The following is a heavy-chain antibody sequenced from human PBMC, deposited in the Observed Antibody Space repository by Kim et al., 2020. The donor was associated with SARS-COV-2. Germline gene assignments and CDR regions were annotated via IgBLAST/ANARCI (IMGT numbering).Heavy chain of an antibody. Sequence: TYNAGHVKGRFTIPRDNSKNTLYLQMNSLRAEDTAVYYCARDLGDYGMDVWGQGTTVTVSS. D-gene: IGHD3-16*01. V-gene: IGHV3-53*01. CDR3: ARDLGDYGMDV. CDR2: T. J-gene: IGHJ6*02.